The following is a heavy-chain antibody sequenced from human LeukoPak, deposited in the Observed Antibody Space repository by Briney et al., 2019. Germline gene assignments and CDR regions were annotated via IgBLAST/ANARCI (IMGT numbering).Heavy chain of an antibody. CDR2: INHDGGDK. Sequence: GGSLRLSCVASGFIFRNYWMSWVRQAPGKGLEWVANINHDGGDKNYVDSVKGRFTISRDNAKSSLYLQMNSLRVEDTAVYYCAITGGPAVTAFDLWGQGILVPVSS. CDR1: GFIFRNYW. J-gene: IGHJ4*02. V-gene: IGHV3-7*02. CDR3: AITGGPAVTAFDL. D-gene: IGHD2-21*02.